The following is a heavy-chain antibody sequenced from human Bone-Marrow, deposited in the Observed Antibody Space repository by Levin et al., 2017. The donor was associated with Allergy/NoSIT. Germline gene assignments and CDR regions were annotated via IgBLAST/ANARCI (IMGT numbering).Heavy chain of an antibody. CDR1: GFTFSNYN. Sequence: GGSLRLSCTVSGFTFSNYNMNWVRQAPGKGLEWVAHISASGRIDYADSVTGRFTISRDNGKNALYLQMNSLRAEDTAIYYCARVRGYSGYHYIDGDYWGQGTPVTVSS. CDR2: ISASGRI. J-gene: IGHJ4*02. V-gene: IGHV3-48*01. D-gene: IGHD5-12*01. CDR3: ARVRGYSGYHYIDGDY.